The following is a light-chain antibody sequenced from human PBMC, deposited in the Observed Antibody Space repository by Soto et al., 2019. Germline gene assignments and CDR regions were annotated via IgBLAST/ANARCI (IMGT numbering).Light chain of an antibody. V-gene: IGKV3-15*01. CDR2: GAS. J-gene: IGKJ5*01. CDR3: QQYTNWPPIT. CDR1: QSVGSN. Sequence: EVVLTQYPATLSVSPGERATLSCRASQSVGSNLAWFQQKPGQAPRLLIYGASTRATGVPARFSGSGSGTDFTLTISSLQSEDFAVYYCQQYTNWPPITFGQGTRLEIK.